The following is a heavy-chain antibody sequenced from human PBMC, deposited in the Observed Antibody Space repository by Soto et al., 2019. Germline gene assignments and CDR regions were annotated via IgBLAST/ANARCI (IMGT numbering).Heavy chain of an antibody. D-gene: IGHD6-6*01. Sequence: SETLSLTCAVYGGSLSGYYWSWIRQPPGKGLEWIGEINHSGSTNYNPSLKSRVTISVDTSKNQFSLKLSSVTAADTAVYYCARVATLLLAARPYYYYGMDVWGQGTTVTVSS. CDR1: GGSLSGYY. J-gene: IGHJ6*02. V-gene: IGHV4-34*01. CDR3: ARVATLLLAARPYYYYGMDV. CDR2: INHSGST.